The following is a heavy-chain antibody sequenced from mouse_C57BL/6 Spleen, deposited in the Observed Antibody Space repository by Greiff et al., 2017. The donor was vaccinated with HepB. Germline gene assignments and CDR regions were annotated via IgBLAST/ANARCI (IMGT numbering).Heavy chain of an antibody. V-gene: IGHV1-19*01. CDR3: ARNYDYLPFAY. CDR2: INPYNGGT. D-gene: IGHD2-4*01. CDR1: GYTFTDYY. Sequence: EVQLQQSGPVLVKPGASVKMSCKASGYTFTDYYMNWVKQSHGKSLEWIGVINPYNGGTSYNQKFKGKATLTVDKSSSTAYMELNSLTSEDSAVYYCARNYDYLPFAYWGQGTLVTVSA. J-gene: IGHJ3*01.